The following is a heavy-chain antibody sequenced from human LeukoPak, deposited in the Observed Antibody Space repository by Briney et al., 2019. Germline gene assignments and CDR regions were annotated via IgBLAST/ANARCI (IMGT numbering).Heavy chain of an antibody. CDR2: INPSGGST. CDR3: ARAALPIAALGNPDLNWFDP. D-gene: IGHD6-6*01. Sequence: GASVKVSCKASGYTFTSYYMHWVRQAPGQGLEWMGIINPSGGSTSYAQKFQGRVTMTRDMSTSTVYMELSSLRSEDTAVYYCARAALPIAALGNPDLNWFDPWGQGTLVTVSS. J-gene: IGHJ5*02. V-gene: IGHV1-46*01. CDR1: GYTFTSYY.